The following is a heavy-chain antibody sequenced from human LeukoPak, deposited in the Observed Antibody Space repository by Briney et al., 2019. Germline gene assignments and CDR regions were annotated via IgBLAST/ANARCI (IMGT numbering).Heavy chain of an antibody. CDR1: GFTFNNYW. CDR3: ARSYAINN. J-gene: IGHJ4*02. D-gene: IGHD3-16*01. V-gene: IGHV3-74*01. Sequence: QLWGSLRLSCAASGFTFNNYWMHWVRQAQGKGLVWVSRISSDGSNTNYADSVKGRFTISRDNAKNTLYLQMNSLRAEDTAVYYCARSYAINNWGQGTLVTVSS. CDR2: ISSDGSNT.